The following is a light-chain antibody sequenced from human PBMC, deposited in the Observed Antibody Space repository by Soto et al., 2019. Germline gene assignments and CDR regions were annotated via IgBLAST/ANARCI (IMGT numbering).Light chain of an antibody. V-gene: IGKV1-5*01. CDR1: QSVGSW. Sequence: RVSKSAATLSASGGDRVTITCGASQSVGSWLAWYQQKPGTSPKLLIFDASRLESGVPSRFSGSGSGTDFTLTISSLQPEDFIPYYCQLSSTHPRPSAQVTKVDIK. CDR2: DAS. J-gene: IGKJ1*01. CDR3: QLSSTHPRP.